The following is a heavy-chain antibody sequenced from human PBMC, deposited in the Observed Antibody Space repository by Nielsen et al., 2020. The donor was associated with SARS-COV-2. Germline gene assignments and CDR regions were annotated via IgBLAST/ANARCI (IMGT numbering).Heavy chain of an antibody. CDR2: ISSSGSTI. D-gene: IGHD3-22*01. CDR3: ARDPRYYDSSGYFSYYYYYGMDV. Sequence: GESLKISCAASGFTFSSYEMNWVRQAPGKGLEWVSYISSSGSTIYYADSVKGRFTISRDNAKNSLYLQMNSLRAEDTAVYYCARDPRYYDSSGYFSYYYYYGMDVWGQGTTVTVSS. CDR1: GFTFSSYE. V-gene: IGHV3-48*03. J-gene: IGHJ6*02.